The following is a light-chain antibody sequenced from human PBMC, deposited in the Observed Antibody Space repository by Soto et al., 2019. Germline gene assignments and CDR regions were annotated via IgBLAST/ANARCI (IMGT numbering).Light chain of an antibody. CDR2: GAS. Sequence: EIVMTQSPATLSVSPGERATLSCRASQSVSSNLAWYQQKPGQAPRLLIYGASTRATGIPARFSGSGSGTDFTLTISSLQSDDFAFYYCQQYNNWPLTFGARTKVEIK. J-gene: IGKJ4*01. V-gene: IGKV3-15*01. CDR3: QQYNNWPLT. CDR1: QSVSSN.